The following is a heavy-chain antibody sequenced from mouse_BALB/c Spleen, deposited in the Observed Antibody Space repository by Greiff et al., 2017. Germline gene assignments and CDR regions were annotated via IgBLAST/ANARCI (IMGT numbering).Heavy chain of an antibody. CDR1: GFNIKDTY. D-gene: IGHD4-1*01. CDR3: ASSLTGGFAY. CDR2: IDPANGNT. Sequence: EVKLMESGAELVKPGASVKLSCTASGFNIKDTYMHWVKQRPEQGLEWIGRIDPANGNTKYDPKFQGKATITADTSSNTAYLQLSSLTSEDTAVYYCASSLTGGFAYWGQGTLVTVSA. V-gene: IGHV14-3*02. J-gene: IGHJ3*01.